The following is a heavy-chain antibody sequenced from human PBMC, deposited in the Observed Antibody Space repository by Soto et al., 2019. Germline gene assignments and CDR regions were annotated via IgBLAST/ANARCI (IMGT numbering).Heavy chain of an antibody. Sequence: RASVKVSCKASGYMFTGYYIHWVRQAPGQGLEWMGWINPKSGGTKYAEKFQGRVSMTGDTSFTTAYMELSSLRSDDTAVYYCATDRVAFDMWGQGTKVTVSS. J-gene: IGHJ3*02. D-gene: IGHD3-22*01. CDR2: INPKSGGT. V-gene: IGHV1-2*02. CDR1: GYMFTGYY. CDR3: ATDRVAFDM.